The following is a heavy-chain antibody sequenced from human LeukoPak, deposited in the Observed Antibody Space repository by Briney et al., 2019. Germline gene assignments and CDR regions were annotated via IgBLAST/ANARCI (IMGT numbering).Heavy chain of an antibody. V-gene: IGHV4-39*01. D-gene: IGHD6-13*01. CDR3: ARGRPAAGQYFFDY. J-gene: IGHJ4*02. Sequence: SETLSLTCTVSGASISSSSSYWAWIRQPPGKGLEWIGSINYSGSTYYNPSLKSRVTISVDTSKEQFSLKLSSVTAAYSAVYYCARGRPAAGQYFFDYWGQGALVTVSS. CDR1: GASISSSSSY. CDR2: INYSGST.